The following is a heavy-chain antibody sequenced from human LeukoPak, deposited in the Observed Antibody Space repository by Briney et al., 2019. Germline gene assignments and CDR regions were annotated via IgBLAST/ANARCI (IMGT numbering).Heavy chain of an antibody. CDR2: IYHSGST. J-gene: IGHJ4*02. D-gene: IGHD6-13*01. V-gene: IGHV4-4*02. Sequence: SGTLSLTCAVSGGSISSSNWWSWVRQPPGKGLEWIGEIYHSGSTNYNPSLKSRVTISVDKSKNQFSLKLSSVTAADTAVYYCARDAKEIAAAGTFDYWGQGTLVTVYS. CDR1: GGSISSSNW. CDR3: ARDAKEIAAAGTFDY.